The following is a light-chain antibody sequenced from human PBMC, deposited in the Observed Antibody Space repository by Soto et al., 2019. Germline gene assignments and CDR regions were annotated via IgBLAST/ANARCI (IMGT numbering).Light chain of an antibody. CDR2: DVS. CDR3: QQYTTYWT. V-gene: IGKV1-5*01. CDR1: QSVNSW. Sequence: DIQMTQSPSALSASVGDRVTITCRASQSVNSWLAWYQHKPGKAPNLLIYDVSVLENGVPSRFSGSGSGTEFTLTISSLQPDDFATYYCQQYTTYWTFGQGTKVDIK. J-gene: IGKJ1*01.